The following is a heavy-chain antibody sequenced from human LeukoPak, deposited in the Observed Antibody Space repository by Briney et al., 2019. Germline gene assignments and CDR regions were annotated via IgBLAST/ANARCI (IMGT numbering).Heavy chain of an antibody. V-gene: IGHV4-59*01. Sequence: SETLSLTCGVSGGAITNYYWNWIRQAPGKGLEWLGYIYYTGSTTYNPSVKSRITISLDTSKKQISLKLRSVTTADTAVYYCARYGGSGTYFFDYWGRGTLVTVSS. CDR2: IYYTGST. J-gene: IGHJ4*02. CDR3: ARYGGSGTYFFDY. D-gene: IGHD3-10*01. CDR1: GGAITNYY.